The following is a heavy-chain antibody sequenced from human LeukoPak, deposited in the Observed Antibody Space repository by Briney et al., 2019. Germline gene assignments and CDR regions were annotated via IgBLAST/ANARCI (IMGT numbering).Heavy chain of an antibody. J-gene: IGHJ4*02. CDR3: ARSFYYDSIN. CDR1: GGSISSGGYS. V-gene: IGHV4-30-2*01. D-gene: IGHD3-22*01. Sequence: SETLSLTCTVSGGSISSGGYSWSWIRQPPGKGLEWIGYIYHSGSTYYNPSLKSRVTISVDTSKNQFSLKLSSVTAADTAVYYCARSFYYDSINWGQGTLVTVSS. CDR2: IYHSGST.